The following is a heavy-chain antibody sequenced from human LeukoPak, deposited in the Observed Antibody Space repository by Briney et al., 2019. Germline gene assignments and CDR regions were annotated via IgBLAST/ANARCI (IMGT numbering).Heavy chain of an antibody. Sequence: PSETLSLTCTVSGGSISSGGYYWSWIRQPPGKGLEWIGYVSDTGSTNYQPSLKSRVTISVDTSKNQFSLKLRSVTAADTAVYYCARDAGAGTTSHRYFYYYYGLDVWGQGTTVTVSS. CDR3: ARDAGAGTTSHRYFYYYYGLDV. D-gene: IGHD1-14*01. CDR1: GGSISSGGYY. V-gene: IGHV4-61*08. J-gene: IGHJ6*02. CDR2: VSDTGST.